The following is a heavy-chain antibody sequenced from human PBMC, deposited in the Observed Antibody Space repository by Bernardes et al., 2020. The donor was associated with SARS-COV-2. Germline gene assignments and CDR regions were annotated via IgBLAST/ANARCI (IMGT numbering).Heavy chain of an antibody. V-gene: IGHV3-48*03. CDR2: IHGSDGSI. D-gene: IGHD3-22*01. CDR1: GFSFATFE. CDR3: ARELYTLRPDYDDQSGYAFDH. Sequence: GGSLRLSRVASGFSFATFEMNWVRQAPGKGLEWIAHIHGSDGSIHYADSVKGRFTISRDNAKNSLFLQMDSLRAGDTAVYYCARELYTLRPDYDDQSGYAFDHWGQGTLVTVSS. J-gene: IGHJ4*02.